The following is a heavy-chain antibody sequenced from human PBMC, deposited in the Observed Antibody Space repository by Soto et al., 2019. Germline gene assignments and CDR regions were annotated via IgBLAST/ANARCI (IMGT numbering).Heavy chain of an antibody. CDR1: GDTLTGYH. Sequence: ASVKVSCKYSGDTLTGYHIQWVRQAPGQGLEWVGWINPNSGGTNYAQTFRGRVTLTRDTSISTAYMELRSLRFDDTAVYYWARVPYFDWLTPNYYYYGMYVWGQGTTVTVSS. CDR2: INPNSGGT. CDR3: ARVPYFDWLTPNYYYYGMYV. D-gene: IGHD3-9*01. V-gene: IGHV1-2*02. J-gene: IGHJ6*02.